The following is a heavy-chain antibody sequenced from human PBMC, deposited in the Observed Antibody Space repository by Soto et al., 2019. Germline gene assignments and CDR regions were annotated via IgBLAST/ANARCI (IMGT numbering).Heavy chain of an antibody. V-gene: IGHV4-34*01. CDR2: INHSGST. CDR3: AFPAAADFDY. Sequence: KPSETLSLTCAVYGGSFSGYYWSWIRQPPGKGLEWIGEINHSGSTNYNPSLKSRVTISVDTSKNQFSLKLSSVTAADTAVYYCAFPAAADFDYWGKGILVTVSS. CDR1: GGSFSGYY. D-gene: IGHD6-13*01. J-gene: IGHJ4*02.